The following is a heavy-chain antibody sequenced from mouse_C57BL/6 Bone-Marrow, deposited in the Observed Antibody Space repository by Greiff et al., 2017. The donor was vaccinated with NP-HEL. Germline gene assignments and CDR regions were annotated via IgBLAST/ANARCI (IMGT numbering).Heavy chain of an antibody. V-gene: IGHV1-69*01. CDR3: ARDYYSNYGGCFDV. D-gene: IGHD2-5*01. Sequence: VQLQQSGAELVMPGASVKLSCKASGYTFTSYWMHWVKQRPGQGLEWIGEIDPADSYTNYNQKFKGKSTLTVDKSSSTAYMQLSSLTSEDSAVYYCARDYYSNYGGCFDVWGTGTTVTVSS. CDR2: IDPADSYT. CDR1: GYTFTSYW. J-gene: IGHJ1*03.